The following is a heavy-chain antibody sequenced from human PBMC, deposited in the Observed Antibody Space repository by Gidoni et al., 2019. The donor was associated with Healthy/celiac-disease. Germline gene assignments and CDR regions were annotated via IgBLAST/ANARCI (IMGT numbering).Heavy chain of an antibody. D-gene: IGHD2-2*01. CDR3: ARLRQVPAVTCDY. Sequence: QLQLQESGPGLVKPSETLSLTCTVSGGSISSSSYYWGWFRQPPGKGLEWIGSIYYCGSTYYNPSLKSRVTISVDTSKNQFALKLSSVTAADTAVYYCARLRQVPAVTCDYWGQGTLVTVSS. CDR2: IYYCGST. V-gene: IGHV4-39*01. J-gene: IGHJ4*02. CDR1: GGSISSSSYY.